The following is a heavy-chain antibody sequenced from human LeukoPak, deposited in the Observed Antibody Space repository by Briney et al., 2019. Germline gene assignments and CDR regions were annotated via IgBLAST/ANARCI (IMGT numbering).Heavy chain of an antibody. CDR1: GYTFTSYA. V-gene: IGHV1-3*01. CDR3: ARGKGITMVRGVPNWFDP. D-gene: IGHD3-10*01. CDR2: INAGNGNT. Sequence: ASVKVSCKASGYTFTSYAMHWVRQAPGQRLEWMGWINAGNGNTKYSQKFQGRVTITRDTSASTAYMELSSLRSEDTAVYYCARGKGITMVRGVPNWFDPWGQGTLVTVSS. J-gene: IGHJ5*02.